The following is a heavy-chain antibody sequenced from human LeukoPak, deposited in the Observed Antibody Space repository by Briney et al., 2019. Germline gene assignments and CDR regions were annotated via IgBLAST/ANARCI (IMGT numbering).Heavy chain of an antibody. CDR3: ARDGAKSTTGTRRLFRFDP. Sequence: ASVKVSCKASGGTFSSYAISWVRQAPGQGFEWMGRIIPIFGIANYAQKFQGRVTITADKSTSTAYMELSSLRSEDTAVYYCARDGAKSTTGTRRLFRFDPWGQGTLVTVSS. CDR1: GGTFSSYA. V-gene: IGHV1-69*04. J-gene: IGHJ5*02. CDR2: IIPIFGIA. D-gene: IGHD1-1*01.